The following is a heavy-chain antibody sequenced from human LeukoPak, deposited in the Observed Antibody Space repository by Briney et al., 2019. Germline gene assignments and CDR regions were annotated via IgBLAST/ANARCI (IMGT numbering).Heavy chain of an antibody. CDR3: VRHLGPHYYYYGMDV. V-gene: IGHV4-59*08. Sequence: SETLSLTCTVSGGSISSYYWSWIRQPPGKGLEWIGYIYYSGSTNYNPSLKSRVTISVDTSKNQFSLKLSSVTAADTAVYYCVRHLGPHYYYYGMDVWGQGTTVTVSS. CDR2: IYYSGST. D-gene: IGHD7-27*01. CDR1: GGSISSYY. J-gene: IGHJ6*02.